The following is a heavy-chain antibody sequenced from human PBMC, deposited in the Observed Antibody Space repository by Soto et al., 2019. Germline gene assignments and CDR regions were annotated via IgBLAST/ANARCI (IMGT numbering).Heavy chain of an antibody. V-gene: IGHV4-31*03. CDR2: IYYSGST. J-gene: IGHJ4*02. CDR3: ARRTSLRYYDSSGYYYVFDY. D-gene: IGHD3-22*01. CDR1: GGSISSGGYY. Sequence: PSETLSLTCTVSGGSISSGGYYWSWIRQHPGKGLEWIGYIYYSGSTYYNPSLKSRVTISVDTSKNQFSLKLSSVTAADAAVYYCARRTSLRYYDSSGYYYVFDYWGQGTLVTVSS.